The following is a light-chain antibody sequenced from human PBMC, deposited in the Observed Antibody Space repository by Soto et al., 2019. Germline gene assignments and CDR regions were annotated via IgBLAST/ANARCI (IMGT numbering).Light chain of an antibody. CDR2: EVS. Sequence: QSVLTQPASVSGSPGQSITISCTGTSSDVGGYNYVSWYQQQSGKAPKLIIHEVSNRPSGVSNRFSGSKSGNTASLTISGLQAEDEAHYYCDSYPSSRAYVFGIGTKVTVL. V-gene: IGLV2-14*01. CDR3: DSYPSSRAYV. CDR1: SSDVGGYNY. J-gene: IGLJ1*01.